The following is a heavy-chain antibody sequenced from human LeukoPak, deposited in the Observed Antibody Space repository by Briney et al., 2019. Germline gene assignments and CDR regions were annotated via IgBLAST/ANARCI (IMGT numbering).Heavy chain of an antibody. CDR1: GFTFSGYS. J-gene: IGHJ4*02. V-gene: IGHV3-21*01. D-gene: IGHD1-26*01. Sequence: GGSLRLSCAASGFTFSGYSMNWVRQAPGKGLEWVSSISSSSSYIYYADSVKGRFTISRDNAKNSLYLQMNSLRAEDTAVYYCARDGSGSYYFDYWGQGTLVTVSS. CDR3: ARDGSGSYYFDY. CDR2: ISSSSSYI.